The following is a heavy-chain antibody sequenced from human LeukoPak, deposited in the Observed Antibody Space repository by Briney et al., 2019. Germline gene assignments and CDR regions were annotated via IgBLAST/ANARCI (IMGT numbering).Heavy chain of an antibody. J-gene: IGHJ4*02. D-gene: IGHD6-13*01. V-gene: IGHV4-39*01. CDR3: ARGSTAAGTPYFGY. Sequence: SETLSLTCTVSSGSISSSSYYWSWIRQPPGKGLEWIGSIYYSGRTYYKPSLKSRVTISVDTSKNQFSLELSSVTAADTAVYYCARGSTAAGTPYFGYWGQGTLVTVSS. CDR2: IYYSGRT. CDR1: SGSISSSSYY.